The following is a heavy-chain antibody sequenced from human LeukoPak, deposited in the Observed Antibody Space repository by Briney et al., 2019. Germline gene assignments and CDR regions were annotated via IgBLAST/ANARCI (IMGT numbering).Heavy chain of an antibody. Sequence: TSETLSLTCTVSGGSISSGSYYWSWIRQPAGKGLEWIGRIYTSGSTNYNPSLKSRVTISVDTSKNQFSLKLSSVTAADTAVYYCARGARSNDAFDIWGQGTMVTVSS. CDR2: IYTSGST. J-gene: IGHJ3*02. CDR1: GGSISSGSYY. CDR3: ARGARSNDAFDI. V-gene: IGHV4-61*02.